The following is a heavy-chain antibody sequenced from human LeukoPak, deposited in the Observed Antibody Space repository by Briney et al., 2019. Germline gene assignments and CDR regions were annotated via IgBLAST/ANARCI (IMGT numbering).Heavy chain of an antibody. CDR2: INHSGST. J-gene: IGHJ4*02. CDR1: GGSFSGYY. Sequence: SETLSLTCAVYGGSFSGYYWSWLRQPPGKGLEWIGEINHSGSTNYNPSLKSRVTISVDTSKNQFSLKLSSVTAADTAVYYCARGGESSSWYREDFDYWGQGTLVTVSS. V-gene: IGHV4-34*01. CDR3: ARGGESSSWYREDFDY. D-gene: IGHD6-13*01.